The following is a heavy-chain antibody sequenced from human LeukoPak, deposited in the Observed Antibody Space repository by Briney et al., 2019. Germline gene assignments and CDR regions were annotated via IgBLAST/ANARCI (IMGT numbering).Heavy chain of an antibody. J-gene: IGHJ4*02. CDR2: INPSDGTT. Sequence: ASVKVSCKASGYTFTKSDYIHWVRQAPGQGREWMGIINPSDGTTFYAQKFQGRVTMTRETSTNTVYMELSSLRSEDTAVFYCARGPTDMDFDYWGQGSLVTVSS. V-gene: IGHV1-46*01. CDR3: ARGPTDMDFDY. CDR1: GYTFTKSDY.